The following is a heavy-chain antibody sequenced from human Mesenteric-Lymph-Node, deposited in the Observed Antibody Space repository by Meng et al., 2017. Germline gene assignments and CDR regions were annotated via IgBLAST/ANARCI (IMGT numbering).Heavy chain of an antibody. CDR2: IYNSEST. V-gene: IGHV4-59*08. J-gene: IGHJ4*02. Sequence: GTRPGPLKPSATLSLTYTATGGSSRSSYRGSTRQPPWKGLVWIGHIYNSESTNYTPSLTSRVTTSVNTSKNQFSLKPSSVTATDTAVYYCARQSGYFDYWGQGTLVTVSS. CDR1: GGSSRSSY. CDR3: ARQSGYFDY. D-gene: IGHD3-10*01.